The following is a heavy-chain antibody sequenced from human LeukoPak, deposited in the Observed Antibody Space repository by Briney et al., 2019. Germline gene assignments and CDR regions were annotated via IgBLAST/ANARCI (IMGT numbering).Heavy chain of an antibody. D-gene: IGHD3-22*01. Sequence: PSETLSLTCTVSGGSINNYYWSWIRQPPGKGLEWIGYIYYSGSTHYNPSLKSRVTISVDTSKNHFSLKLNSVTAADTAVYYCARGRSYYYDNFDYWGQGTLVTVSS. CDR3: ARGRSYYYDNFDY. J-gene: IGHJ4*02. CDR2: IYYSGST. V-gene: IGHV4-59*01. CDR1: GGSINNYY.